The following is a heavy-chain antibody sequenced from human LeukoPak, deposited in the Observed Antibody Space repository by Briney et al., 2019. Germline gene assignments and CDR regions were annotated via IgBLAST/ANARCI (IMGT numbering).Heavy chain of an antibody. CDR3: ARVEVRYDFWSGLGYYYMDV. V-gene: IGHV4-59*01. D-gene: IGHD3-3*01. J-gene: IGHJ6*03. CDR1: GVSISSSY. Sequence: SETLSLTCTVSGVSISSSYWSWIRQPPGKGLEWIGYIYYSGSTNYNPSLKSRVTISVDTSKNQFSLKLSSVTAADTAVYYCARVEVRYDFWSGLGYYYMDVWGKGTTVTVSS. CDR2: IYYSGST.